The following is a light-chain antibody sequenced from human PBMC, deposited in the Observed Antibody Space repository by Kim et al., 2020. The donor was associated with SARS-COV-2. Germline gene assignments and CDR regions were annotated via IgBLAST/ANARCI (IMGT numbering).Light chain of an antibody. CDR2: AVS. J-gene: IGLJ3*02. CDR1: GSAVGGYNY. CDR3: SSYAGSSSLL. Sequence: GQSVTISCTGTGSAVGGYNYVSWYQLRPDKAPKLMIYAVSERPSGVPDRFSGSKSGNTAFLTISGLQAEDEGDYYCSSYAGSSSLLFGGGTQLTVL. V-gene: IGLV2-11*01.